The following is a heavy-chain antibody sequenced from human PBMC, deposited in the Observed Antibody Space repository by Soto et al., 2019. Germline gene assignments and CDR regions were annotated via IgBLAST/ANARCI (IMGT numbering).Heavy chain of an antibody. CDR1: GFTVSSNY. D-gene: IGHD6-13*01. Sequence: EVQLVETGGGLIQPGGSLRLSCAASGFTVSSNYMTWVRQAPGKGLEWVSLIYSGGSTYYADSVKGRFTISRDNSKNTLYLQMNSLRAEDTAVYYCARGAAAAGIFAYWGQGTLVTVSS. J-gene: IGHJ4*02. CDR2: IYSGGST. V-gene: IGHV3-53*02. CDR3: ARGAAAAGIFAY.